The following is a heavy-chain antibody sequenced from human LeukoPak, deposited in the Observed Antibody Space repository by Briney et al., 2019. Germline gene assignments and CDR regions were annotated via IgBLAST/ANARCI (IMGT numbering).Heavy chain of an antibody. CDR2: ISSSSNYI. Sequence: GGSLRLSCAASGFTFSTYSMNWVRQAPGKGREWVLCISSSSNYIYYADSVKGRFTISRDNAKNSLYVEMNSLRAEDTAVYYCARASGDYLVDYWGQGTLVTVSS. CDR3: ARASGDYLVDY. V-gene: IGHV3-21*01. J-gene: IGHJ4*02. CDR1: GFTFSTYS. D-gene: IGHD4-17*01.